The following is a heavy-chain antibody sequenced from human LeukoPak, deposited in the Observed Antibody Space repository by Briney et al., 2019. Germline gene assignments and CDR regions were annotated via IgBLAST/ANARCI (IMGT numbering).Heavy chain of an antibody. CDR1: GGSISSYY. CDR3: AGFDSIVYGNHDY. Sequence: SETLSLTCTVSGGSISSYYWSWIRQPPGKGLEWIGYIYYSGNTNYNPSLKSRVTISLDTSKNRFSLKLSSVTAADTAIYYCAGFDSIVYGNHDYWGQGTLVTVSS. D-gene: IGHD3-22*01. CDR2: IYYSGNT. J-gene: IGHJ4*02. V-gene: IGHV4-59*08.